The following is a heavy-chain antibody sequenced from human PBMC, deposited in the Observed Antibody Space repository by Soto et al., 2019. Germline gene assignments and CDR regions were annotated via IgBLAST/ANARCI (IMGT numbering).Heavy chain of an antibody. V-gene: IGHV4-59*01. CDR1: GASISDNY. CDR3: ARSIVVVTALDY. J-gene: IGHJ4*02. D-gene: IGHD2-21*02. Sequence: SETLSLTCTVSGASISDNYWSWIRQPPGKGLEWIGYIYDSGNTNYSPSLQSRVTMSVDRSKNQFSLALNSVTAADTAVYYCARSIVVVTALDYWGQGTLVTVSS. CDR2: IYDSGNT.